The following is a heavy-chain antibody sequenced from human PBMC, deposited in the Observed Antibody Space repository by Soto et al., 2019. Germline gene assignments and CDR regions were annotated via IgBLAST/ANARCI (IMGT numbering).Heavy chain of an antibody. CDR3: AKDQSSGDDFSRTYGMDV. CDR2: ISYDGSNK. CDR1: GFTFSSYG. Sequence: GGSLRLSCAASGFTFSSYGMHWVRQAPGKGLEWVAVISYDGSNKYYADSVKGRFTISRDNSKNTLYLQMNSLRAEDTAVYYCAKDQSSGDDFSRTYGMDVWGQGTKVTVSS. J-gene: IGHJ6*02. V-gene: IGHV3-30*18. D-gene: IGHD5-12*01.